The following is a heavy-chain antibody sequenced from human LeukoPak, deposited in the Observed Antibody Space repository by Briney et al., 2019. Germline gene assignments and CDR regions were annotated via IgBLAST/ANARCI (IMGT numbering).Heavy chain of an antibody. J-gene: IGHJ5*02. CDR3: ARDPGSFLSTSGWLNWFDH. CDR2: ISAFNGHT. Sequence: ASVKVSCKASGYTFNNFGINWVRQAPGQGLEWMGWISAFNGHTNYAHNLQGRVTMTTDTSTSTAYMELRRLRSDDTAVYYCARDPGSFLSTSGWLNWFDHWGQGTLVTVSS. CDR1: GYTFNNFG. D-gene: IGHD6-19*01. V-gene: IGHV1-18*01.